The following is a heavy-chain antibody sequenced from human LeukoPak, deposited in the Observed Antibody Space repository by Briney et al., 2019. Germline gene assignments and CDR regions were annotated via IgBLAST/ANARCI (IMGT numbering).Heavy chain of an antibody. CDR3: ARSADDILTGDNWFDP. Sequence: PSETLSLTCTVSGGSISSYYWSRIRQPAGKGLEWIGRIYTSGSTNYNPSLKSRVTMSVDTSKNQFSLKLSSVTAADTAVYYCARSADDILTGDNWFDPWDQGTLVTVSS. CDR1: GGSISSYY. D-gene: IGHD3-9*01. V-gene: IGHV4-4*07. J-gene: IGHJ5*02. CDR2: IYTSGST.